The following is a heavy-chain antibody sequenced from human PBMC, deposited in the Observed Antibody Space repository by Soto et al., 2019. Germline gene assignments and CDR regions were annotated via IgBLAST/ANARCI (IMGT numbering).Heavy chain of an antibody. CDR2: IYYSGST. D-gene: IGHD3-16*01. CDR1: GGSISSGGYY. J-gene: IGHJ4*02. Sequence: QVQLQESGPGLVKPSQTLSLTCTVSGGSISSGGYYWTWIRQHPGKGLEWIGYIYYSGSTYYNPSLNSRVTISIDTSKTQFSLKLSSVTAADTAVYYCARRGRGLYPYYFDYWGQGTLVNVSS. V-gene: IGHV4-31*03. CDR3: ARRGRGLYPYYFDY.